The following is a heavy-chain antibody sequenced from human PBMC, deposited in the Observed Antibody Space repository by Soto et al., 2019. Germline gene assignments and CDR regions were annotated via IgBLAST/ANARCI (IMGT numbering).Heavy chain of an antibody. D-gene: IGHD2-21*02. Sequence: QVQLVQSGAAVKKPGSSVKISCKASGGTYSSNTINWVRQTAGQGLEWMGGIIPLVGTANYAEKFRGRVTITADRSTNTEYMEMRSLRSEDTAVYYCVSEAACGGDCYAFDAWGQGTLVTVSS. CDR1: GGTYSSNT. V-gene: IGHV1-69*06. CDR2: IIPLVGTA. J-gene: IGHJ4*02. CDR3: VSEAACGGDCYAFDA.